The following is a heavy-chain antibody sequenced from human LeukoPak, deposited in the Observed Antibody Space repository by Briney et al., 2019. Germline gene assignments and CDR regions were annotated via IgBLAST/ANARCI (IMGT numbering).Heavy chain of an antibody. CDR2: TYYRSQQWHS. Sequence: SQTLSLTCAISGDSVSSNGASWNWTRQSPSRGLEWLGRTYYRSQQWHSDYAPSVKGRITISPDTSKNHFSLHLDSVTPEDTAMYYCARDGWPAFDYWGQGSLVTVSS. CDR3: ARDGWPAFDY. CDR1: GDSVSSNGAS. V-gene: IGHV6-1*01. D-gene: IGHD2-15*01. J-gene: IGHJ4*02.